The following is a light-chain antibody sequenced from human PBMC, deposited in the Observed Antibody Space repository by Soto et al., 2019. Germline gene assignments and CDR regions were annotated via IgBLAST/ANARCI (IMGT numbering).Light chain of an antibody. Sequence: QSALTQPPSASGSPGQSVTISCTGTSSDVGSYNDVSWYQQPPGKAPKLMIYEVNKRPSVVPDRFSGSKSGNTASLTISGLQAEDEADYYCSSYTGSNTVVFGGGTKLTVL. J-gene: IGLJ2*01. CDR1: SSDVGSYND. CDR2: EVN. CDR3: SSYTGSNTVV. V-gene: IGLV2-8*01.